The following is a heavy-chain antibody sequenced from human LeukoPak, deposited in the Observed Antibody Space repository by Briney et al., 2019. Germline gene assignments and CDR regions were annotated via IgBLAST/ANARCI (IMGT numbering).Heavy chain of an antibody. J-gene: IGHJ5*02. Sequence: ATVKISCKVSGYTFTDYYMHWVQQAPGKGLEWMGLVDPEDGETIYAEKFQGRVTITADTSTDTAYMELSSLRSEDTAVYYCATNPRYCSGTSCYFPWGQGTLVTVSS. V-gene: IGHV1-69-2*01. CDR1: GYTFTDYY. CDR3: ATNPRYCSGTSCYFP. D-gene: IGHD2-2*01. CDR2: VDPEDGET.